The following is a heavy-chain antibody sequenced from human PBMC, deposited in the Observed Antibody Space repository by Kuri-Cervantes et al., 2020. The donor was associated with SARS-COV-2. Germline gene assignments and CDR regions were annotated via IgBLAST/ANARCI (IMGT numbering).Heavy chain of an antibody. CDR3: ASKGGIGTPFDY. V-gene: IGHV1-69*13. D-gene: IGHD1-1*01. J-gene: IGHJ4*02. Sequence: SVKVSCKASGRTFSSYAISWVRQAPGQGLEWMGGIIPIFGTANYAQKFQGRVTITADESTSTAYMELSSLRSEDTAVYYCASKGGIGTPFDYWGQGTLVTVSS. CDR1: GRTFSSYA. CDR2: IIPIFGTA.